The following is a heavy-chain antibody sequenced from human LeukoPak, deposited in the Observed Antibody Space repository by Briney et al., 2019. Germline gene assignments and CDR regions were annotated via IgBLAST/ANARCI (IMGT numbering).Heavy chain of an antibody. Sequence: SETLSLTCTVSGGSITSYYWSWIRQPPGKGLECIGYIYYSGSTNYNPSLKSRVTISVDTSKNQFSLKLNSVTAADTAVYYCARDPPGSGSYYDYWGQGTLVTVSS. CDR2: IYYSGST. CDR3: ARDPPGSGSYYDY. D-gene: IGHD3-10*01. CDR1: GGSITSYY. J-gene: IGHJ4*02. V-gene: IGHV4-59*01.